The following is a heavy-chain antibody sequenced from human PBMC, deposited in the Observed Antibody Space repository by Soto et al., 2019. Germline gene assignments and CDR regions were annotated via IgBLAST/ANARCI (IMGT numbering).Heavy chain of an antibody. J-gene: IGHJ4*02. Sequence: SETLSLTCTVSGGSIRRSDYYWSWVRQLPGRGLEWIAYIYYSESTFYNPSLMSRLAISVDTSRNQFSLSLTSVTAADTAVYYCARLESVTRSLGYFDYWGQGTLVTVSS. CDR1: GGSIRRSDYY. CDR3: ARLESVTRSLGYFDY. D-gene: IGHD7-27*01. CDR2: IYYSEST. V-gene: IGHV4-31*03.